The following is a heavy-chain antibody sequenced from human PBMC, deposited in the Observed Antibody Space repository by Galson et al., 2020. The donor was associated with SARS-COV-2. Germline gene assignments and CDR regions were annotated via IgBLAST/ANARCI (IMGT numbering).Heavy chain of an antibody. CDR1: GFTFDDYA. CDR3: AKGRYSAYGNAFDI. V-gene: IGHV3-9*01. Sequence: AGGSLRLSCAASGFTFDDYAMHWVRQPPGKGLEWVSSIPWNSGSIGYADSVKGRFTISRDNAKNSLYLQMNSLRAEDTAFYYCAKGRYSAYGNAFDIWGRGTVVTVSS. D-gene: IGHD5-12*01. CDR2: IPWNSGSI. J-gene: IGHJ3*02.